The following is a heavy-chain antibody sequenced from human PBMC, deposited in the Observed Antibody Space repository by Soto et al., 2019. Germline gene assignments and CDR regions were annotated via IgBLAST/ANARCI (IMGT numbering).Heavy chain of an antibody. CDR3: ARDHGYYDSSGYTDYFDY. V-gene: IGHV3-21*01. CDR2: ISSSSSYI. D-gene: IGHD3-22*01. Sequence: EVQLVESGGGLVKPGGSLRLSCAASGFTFSSYSMNWVRQAPGKGLEWVSSISSSSSYIYYADSVKGRFTISRDNAKNSLYLQMNSLRAEDTAVYYCARDHGYYDSSGYTDYFDYWGQGTLVTVSS. CDR1: GFTFSSYS. J-gene: IGHJ4*02.